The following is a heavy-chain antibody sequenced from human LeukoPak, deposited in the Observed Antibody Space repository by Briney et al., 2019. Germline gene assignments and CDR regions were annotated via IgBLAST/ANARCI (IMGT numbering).Heavy chain of an antibody. CDR1: GGSISSRSHC. D-gene: IGHD3-22*01. CDR3: AVAGVRYYDSSGLHAFDF. V-gene: IGHV4-39*01. CDR2: MFYSGST. Sequence: SETLSLTCTVSGGSISSRSHCWGWIRQPPGKGLEWIGTMFYSGSTYYNPSLKSRVAISVDTSENQFSLELNSVTAADTAVYYCAVAGVRYYDSSGLHAFDFWGRGTMVIVSS. J-gene: IGHJ3*01.